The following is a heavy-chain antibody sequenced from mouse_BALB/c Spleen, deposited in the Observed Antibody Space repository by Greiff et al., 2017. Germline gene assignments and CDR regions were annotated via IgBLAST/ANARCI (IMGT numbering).Heavy chain of an antibody. V-gene: IGHV5-15*02. J-gene: IGHJ4*01. D-gene: IGHD2-12*01. Sequence: EVQRVESGGGLVQPGGSRKLSCAASGFTFSDYGMAWVRQAPGKGPEWVAFISNLAYSIYYADTVTGRFTISRENAKNTLYLEMSSLRSEDTAMYYCARYEMDYWGQGTSVTVSS. CDR2: ISNLAYSI. CDR1: GFTFSDYG. CDR3: ARYEMDY.